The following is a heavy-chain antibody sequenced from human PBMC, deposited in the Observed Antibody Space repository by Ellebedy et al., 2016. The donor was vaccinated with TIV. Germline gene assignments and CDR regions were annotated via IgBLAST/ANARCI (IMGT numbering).Heavy chain of an antibody. V-gene: IGHV3-23*01. Sequence: GESLKISCATSGFTFSTYVMSWVRQAPGKGLEWVSGIRGSGGRTYYADSVKGRFTISRDNSKNKLYLHMNSLRAVDTAVYYCAKDPRRRYVVRGTSYYFDFWGQGTLVTVSS. D-gene: IGHD1-14*01. J-gene: IGHJ4*02. CDR3: AKDPRRRYVVRGTSYYFDF. CDR2: IRGSGGRT. CDR1: GFTFSTYV.